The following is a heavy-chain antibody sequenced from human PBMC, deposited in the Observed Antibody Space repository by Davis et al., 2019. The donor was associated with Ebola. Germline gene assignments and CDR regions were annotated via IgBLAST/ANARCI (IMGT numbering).Heavy chain of an antibody. CDR2: IYHSGST. J-gene: IGHJ5*02. D-gene: IGHD4-11*01. CDR1: GGSISSYY. Sequence: SETLSLTCTVSGGSISSYYWSWIRQPPGKGLEWIGYIYHSGSTYYNPSLKSRVTISVDRSKNQFSLKLSSVTAADTAVYYCARAIGNYGGWFDPWGQGTLVTVSS. CDR3: ARAIGNYGGWFDP. V-gene: IGHV4-59*12.